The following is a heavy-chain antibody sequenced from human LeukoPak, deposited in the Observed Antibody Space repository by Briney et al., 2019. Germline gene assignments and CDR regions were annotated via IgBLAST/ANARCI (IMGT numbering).Heavy chain of an antibody. J-gene: IGHJ4*02. V-gene: IGHV1-69*13. CDR2: IIPIFGTA. Sequence: ASVTVSCKASGGTFSSYAISWVRQAPGQGLEWMGGIIPIFGTANYAQKFQGRVTITADESTSTAYMELSSLRSEDTAVYYCARSYSGGYDYFYYFDYWGQGTLVTVSS. D-gene: IGHD5-12*01. CDR1: GGTFSSYA. CDR3: ARSYSGGYDYFYYFDY.